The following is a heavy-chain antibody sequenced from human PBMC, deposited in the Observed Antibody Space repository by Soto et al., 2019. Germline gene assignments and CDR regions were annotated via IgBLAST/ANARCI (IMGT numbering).Heavy chain of an antibody. CDR1: GYSISSYYY. V-gene: IGHV4-38-2*02. J-gene: IGHJ4*02. Sequence: PSETLSLTCAISGYSISSYYYWAWIRQPPGKGLEWIGSIYHGGSTYYNPSLKSRVTISLDTSTNQFSLKLDSVTAADTAVYYCARDLSYYDSSAYYSFDYWGLGTLVTVSS. D-gene: IGHD3-22*01. CDR2: IYHGGST. CDR3: ARDLSYYDSSAYYSFDY.